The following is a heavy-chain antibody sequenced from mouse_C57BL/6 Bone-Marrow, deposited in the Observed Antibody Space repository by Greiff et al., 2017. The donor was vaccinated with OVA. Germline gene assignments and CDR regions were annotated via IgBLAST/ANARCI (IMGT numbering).Heavy chain of an antibody. CDR3: ARINYWYFDV. CDR2: ISSGSSTI. CDR1: GFTFSDYG. J-gene: IGHJ1*03. Sequence: DVMLVESGGGLVKPGGSLKLSCAASGFTFSDYGMHWVRQAPEKGLEWVAYISSGSSTIYYADKVKGRFTISRDNAKNTLFMQMNSLRSEDTAMYYCARINYWYFDVWGTGTTVTVSS. V-gene: IGHV5-17*01.